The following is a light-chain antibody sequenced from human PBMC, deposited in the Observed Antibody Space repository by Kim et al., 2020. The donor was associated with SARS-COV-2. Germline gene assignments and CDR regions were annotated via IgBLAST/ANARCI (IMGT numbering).Light chain of an antibody. V-gene: IGKV1-12*01. CDR2: AAS. CDR1: QAIRIW. J-gene: IGKJ3*01. Sequence: APVGDRVHISCRARQAIRIWLSWYQQQPGKAPKLLIYAASDLQSGVPSRCSGSGSVTEFTLTTTSLQTEDVATYSCQQSYSLPLTFGPGTKVDIK. CDR3: QQSYSLPLT.